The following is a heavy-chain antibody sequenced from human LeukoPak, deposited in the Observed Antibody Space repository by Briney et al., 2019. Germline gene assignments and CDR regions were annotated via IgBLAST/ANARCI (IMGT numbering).Heavy chain of an antibody. Sequence: AGGSLRLSCAASGFTVSSNYMSWVRQAPGKGLEWVSVIYSGGSTYYADSVKGRFTISRDNSKNALFLQMNSLRAEDTAVHYCTTDEDMTHYYYYYMDVWGKGTTVTVSS. CDR1: GFTVSSNY. J-gene: IGHJ6*03. CDR3: TTDEDMTHYYYYYMDV. V-gene: IGHV3-53*01. D-gene: IGHD2-15*01. CDR2: IYSGGST.